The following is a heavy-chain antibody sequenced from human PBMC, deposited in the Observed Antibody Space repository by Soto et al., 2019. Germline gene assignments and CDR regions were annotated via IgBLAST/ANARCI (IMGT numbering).Heavy chain of an antibody. V-gene: IGHV4-59*01. Sequence: PXATLSLTCTVSGGSISSYYWSWIRQPPGKGLEWIGYIYYSGSTNYNPSLKSRVTISVDTSKNQFSLKLSSVTAADTAVYYCARAEVMGGGYYYGMDVWGQGTAVTVSS. J-gene: IGHJ6*02. D-gene: IGHD3-16*01. CDR3: ARAEVMGGGYYYGMDV. CDR2: IYYSGST. CDR1: GGSISSYY.